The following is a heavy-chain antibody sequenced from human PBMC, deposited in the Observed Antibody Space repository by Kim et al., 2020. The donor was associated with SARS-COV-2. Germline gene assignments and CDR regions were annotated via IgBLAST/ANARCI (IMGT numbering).Heavy chain of an antibody. CDR2: IYYSGST. V-gene: IGHV4-39*01. J-gene: IGHJ4*02. Sequence: SETLSLTCTVSGGSISSSSYYWGWIRQPPGKGLEWIGSIYYSGSTYYNPSLKSRVTISVDTSKNQFSLKLSSVTAADTAVYYCANSDGEYYDFWSGYYSFDYWGQGTLVTVSS. CDR1: GGSISSSSYY. CDR3: ANSDGEYYDFWSGYYSFDY. D-gene: IGHD3-3*01.